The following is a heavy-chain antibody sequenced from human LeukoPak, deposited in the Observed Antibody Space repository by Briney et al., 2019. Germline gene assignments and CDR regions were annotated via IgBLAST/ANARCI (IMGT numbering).Heavy chain of an antibody. CDR1: GFIFSNYA. CDR3: ARDLGYSSGPNY. Sequence: GGSLRLSCAASGFIFSNYAIHWVRQAPGKGLEGVAAVSYDGNLQHYADAVKGRFTISRDNAKNSLYLQMNSLRAEDTAVYYCARDLGYSSGPNYWGQGTRVTVSS. J-gene: IGHJ4*02. D-gene: IGHD6-19*01. CDR2: VSYDGNLQ. V-gene: IGHV3-30*03.